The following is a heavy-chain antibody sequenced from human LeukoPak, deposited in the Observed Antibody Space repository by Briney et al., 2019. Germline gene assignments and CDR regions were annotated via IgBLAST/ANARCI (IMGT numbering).Heavy chain of an antibody. Sequence: PGGSLRLSCAASGFTFSSYAMSWVRQAPGKGLEWIGYIYYSGSTNYNPSLKSRVTISVDTSKNQFSLKLSSVTAADTAVYYCARHGGLAYHDYVWDKYYFDYWGQGTLVTVSS. CDR1: GFTFSSYA. D-gene: IGHD3-16*01. CDR2: IYYSGST. CDR3: ARHGGLAYHDYVWDKYYFDY. J-gene: IGHJ4*02. V-gene: IGHV4-59*08.